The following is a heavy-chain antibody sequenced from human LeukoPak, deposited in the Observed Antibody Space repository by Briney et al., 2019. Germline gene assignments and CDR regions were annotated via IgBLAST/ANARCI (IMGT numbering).Heavy chain of an antibody. CDR2: INHSGST. CDR1: GGSFSGYY. Sequence: SETLSLTCAVYGGSFSGYYWSWIRQPPGKGLEWIGEINHSGSTNYNPSLKSRVTISVDTSKNQFSLKLSSVTAADTAVYYCARGRLPSLRYFEWLTKASWVDVWGQGTTVTVSS. D-gene: IGHD3-9*01. CDR3: ARGRLPSLRYFEWLTKASWVDV. V-gene: IGHV4-34*01. J-gene: IGHJ6*02.